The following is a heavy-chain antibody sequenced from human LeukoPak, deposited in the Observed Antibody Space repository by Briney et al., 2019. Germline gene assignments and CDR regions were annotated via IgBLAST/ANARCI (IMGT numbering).Heavy chain of an antibody. CDR3: ARQTGSGLFILP. CDR2: IYYSGNT. J-gene: IGHJ4*02. V-gene: IGHV4-38-2*02. D-gene: IGHD3/OR15-3a*01. CDR1: GYSISSGYY. Sequence: SETLSLTCTVSGYSISSGYYWGWIRQPPGKGLEWIGSIYYSGNTYYNASLKSQVSISIDTSKNQFSLRLTSVTAADTAVYYCARQTGSGLFILPGGQGTLVTVSS.